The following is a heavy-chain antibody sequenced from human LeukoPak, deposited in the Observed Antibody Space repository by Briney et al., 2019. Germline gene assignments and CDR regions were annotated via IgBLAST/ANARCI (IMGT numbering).Heavy chain of an antibody. J-gene: IGHJ3*02. CDR2: RYPVVSDT. CDR3: AALNWNPRLGKDAFDI. V-gene: IGHV5-51*01. Sequence: EYLKISHKGPGDSLTIYWIGWVRQMPGKGLEWLGIRYPVVSDTRYSPSFQGQVAISAEKSIRTAYLQWNSLKASDTAMYYCAALNWNPRLGKDAFDIWGQGTMVTVSS. CDR1: GDSLTIYW. D-gene: IGHD1-1*01.